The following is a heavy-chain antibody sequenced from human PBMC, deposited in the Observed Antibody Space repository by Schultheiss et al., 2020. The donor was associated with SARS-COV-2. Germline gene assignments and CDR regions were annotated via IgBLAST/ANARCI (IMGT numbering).Heavy chain of an antibody. CDR1: GGSFSGYY. D-gene: IGHD6-19*01. CDR3: ASSPIAVAGNFDY. Sequence: SETLSLTCAVYGGSFSGYYWSWIRQPPGKGLEWIGEINHSGSTNYNPSLKSRVTISVDTSKNQFSLKLSSVTAADMAVYYCASSPIAVAGNFDYWGQGTLVTVSS. CDR2: INHSGST. V-gene: IGHV4-34*01. J-gene: IGHJ4*02.